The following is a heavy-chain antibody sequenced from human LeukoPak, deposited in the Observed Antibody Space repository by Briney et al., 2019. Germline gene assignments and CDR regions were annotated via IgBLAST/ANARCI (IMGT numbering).Heavy chain of an antibody. CDR1: GGTFSSYA. D-gene: IGHD2-2*01. CDR3: SYCSSISCRGGVCYYYYGMDV. CDR2: IIPIFGTA. V-gene: IGHV1-69*13. Sequence: GASVKVSCKASGGTFSSYAISWVRQAPGQGLEWMGGIIPIFGTANYAQKFQGRVTITADESTSTAYMELSSLRSEDTAVYYCSYCSSISCRGGVCYYYYGMDVWGKGTTVTVSS. J-gene: IGHJ6*04.